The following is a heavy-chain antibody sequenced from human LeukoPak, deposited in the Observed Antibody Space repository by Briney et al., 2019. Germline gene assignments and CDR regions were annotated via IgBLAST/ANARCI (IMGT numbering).Heavy chain of an antibody. V-gene: IGHV1-24*01. CDR3: AADYGDRYRRVIYMDV. CDR2: FDPEDGET. Sequence: ASVKVSCKVSGYTLTELSMHWVRQAPGKGLEWMGGFDPEDGETIYAQKFQGRVTIPEDTSTDTAYMELSSLRSEDTAVYYCAADYGDRYRRVIYMDVWGKGTTVTVSS. J-gene: IGHJ6*03. D-gene: IGHD4-17*01. CDR1: GYTLTELS.